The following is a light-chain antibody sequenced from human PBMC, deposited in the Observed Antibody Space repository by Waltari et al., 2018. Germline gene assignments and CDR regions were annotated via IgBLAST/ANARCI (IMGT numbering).Light chain of an antibody. V-gene: IGLV3-25*03. CDR3: QSADYSGSYVV. Sequence: SYQLTQPPSVSVSPGQTARITCSADVLSQQYSYWYRQKPGQAPTLVIFKDNERPSGLRDRFSGSTAGSTATLTISGVQAEDEADYYCQSADYSGSYVVFGGGTKVTVL. CDR1: VLSQQY. J-gene: IGLJ2*01. CDR2: KDN.